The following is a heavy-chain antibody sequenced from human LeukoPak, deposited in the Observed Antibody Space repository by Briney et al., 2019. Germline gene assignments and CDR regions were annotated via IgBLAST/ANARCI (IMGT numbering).Heavy chain of an antibody. Sequence: PSETLSPTCTVSGGSISSYYWTWIRQPPGKGLEWIGYIYYSGSTNYNPSLKSRVTISVDTSKNQFSLKLSSVTAADTAVYYCARQGYSSGWYIDYWGQGTLVTVSS. CDR1: GGSISSYY. J-gene: IGHJ4*02. V-gene: IGHV4-59*08. CDR3: ARQGYSSGWYIDY. CDR2: IYYSGST. D-gene: IGHD6-19*01.